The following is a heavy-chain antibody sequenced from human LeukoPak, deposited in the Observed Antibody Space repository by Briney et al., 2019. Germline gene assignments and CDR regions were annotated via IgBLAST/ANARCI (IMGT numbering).Heavy chain of an antibody. D-gene: IGHD3-3*01. CDR2: INPNSGGT. V-gene: IGHV1-2*02. J-gene: IGHJ1*01. CDR1: GYTFSGYY. CDR3: ATSYYDFWSYSSEYFQH. Sequence: GASVKVSCKASGYTFSGYYMYWVRQAPGQGLEWMGWINPNSGGTKYAQKFQGRVTMTRDTSISTAYMELSRLRSDDTAVYYCATSYYDFWSYSSEYFQHWGQGTLVTVSS.